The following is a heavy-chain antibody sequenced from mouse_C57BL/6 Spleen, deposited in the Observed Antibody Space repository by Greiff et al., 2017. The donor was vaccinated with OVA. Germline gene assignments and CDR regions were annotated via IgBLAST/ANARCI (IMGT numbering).Heavy chain of an antibody. D-gene: IGHD1-1*01. V-gene: IGHV1-52*01. CDR1: GYTFTSYW. Sequence: QVQLQQPGAELVRPGSSVKLSCKASGYTFTSYWMHWVKQRPIQGLEWIGNIDPSDSETHYNQKFKDKATLTVDKSSSTAYMQLSSLTSEDSAVYYWAREGESYYGSSSWFAYWGQGTLVTVSA. J-gene: IGHJ3*01. CDR3: AREGESYYGSSSWFAY. CDR2: IDPSDSET.